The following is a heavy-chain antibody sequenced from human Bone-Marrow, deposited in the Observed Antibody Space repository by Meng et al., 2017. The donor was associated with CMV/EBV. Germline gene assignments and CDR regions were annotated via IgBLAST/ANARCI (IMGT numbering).Heavy chain of an antibody. CDR2: IYRGDNT. Sequence: ESWVTFVRPGGSRRLSATASGFSVTNKYMSWVRQAPGKGLEWICIIYRGDNTYYTDSVKGRFTVSRDNSKNIMYLQMSWLRVDDTAVYYCTGDSVLNPNLDYWGQGTLVTVSS. J-gene: IGHJ4*02. D-gene: IGHD1-14*01. CDR1: GFSVTNKY. V-gene: IGHV3-66*01. CDR3: TGDSVLNPNLDY.